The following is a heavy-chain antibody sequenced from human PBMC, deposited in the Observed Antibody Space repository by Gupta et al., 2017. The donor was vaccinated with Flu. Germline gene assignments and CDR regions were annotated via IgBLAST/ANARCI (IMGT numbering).Heavy chain of an antibody. CDR2: ISTSGLSV. CDR3: ARAYGFWSGSDAFDL. V-gene: IGHV3-48*03. D-gene: IGHD3-3*01. Sequence: QAPGKGLEWLSYISTSGLSVNYADSVKGRFTISRVNAMNSLYLQLGSLRAEDTALYYCARAYGFWSGSDAFDLWGQGTMVTVSS. J-gene: IGHJ3*01.